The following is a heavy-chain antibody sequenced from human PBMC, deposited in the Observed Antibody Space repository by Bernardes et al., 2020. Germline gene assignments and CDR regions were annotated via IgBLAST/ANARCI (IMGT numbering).Heavy chain of an antibody. J-gene: IGHJ4*02. CDR3: AKTSYVYYFDY. Sequence: GGSLRLSCAASGFTFSSYGMHWVRQAPGKGLEWVAVISYDGSNKYYADSVKGRFTISRDNSKNTLYLQMNSLRAEDTAVYYCAKTSYVYYFDYWGQGTLVTVSS. D-gene: IGHD2-2*01. CDR1: GFTFSSYG. V-gene: IGHV3-30*18. CDR2: ISYDGSNK.